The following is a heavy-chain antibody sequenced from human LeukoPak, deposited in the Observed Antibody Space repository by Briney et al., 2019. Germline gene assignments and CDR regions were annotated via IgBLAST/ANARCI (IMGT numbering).Heavy chain of an antibody. J-gene: IGHJ4*02. CDR2: ISISSNYI. V-gene: IGHV3-21*01. CDR1: GFTFSRYS. Sequence: GGSLRLSCAASGFTFSRYSMNWVRQAPGKGLEWVSSISISSNYIYYTDSVKGRCTISRDNGKNSLYLQMNSLRAEDTAVYCCARALTYYYDSSGYYYVWGQGTLVTVSS. CDR3: ARALTYYYDSSGYYYV. D-gene: IGHD3-22*01.